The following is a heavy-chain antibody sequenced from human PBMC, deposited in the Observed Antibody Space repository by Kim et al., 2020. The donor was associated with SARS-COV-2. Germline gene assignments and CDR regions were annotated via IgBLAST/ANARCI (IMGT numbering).Heavy chain of an antibody. Sequence: GGSLRLSCAASGFTFSSYWMHWVRQAPGNGLVWVSRLYTDGTMTDYADSVTGRFTISRDNAKNTLYLQMNSLRAEDTAVYYCARGDRVGYYLDYWGQGILVTVSS. D-gene: IGHD3-10*01. V-gene: IGHV3-74*01. J-gene: IGHJ4*02. CDR2: LYTDGTMT. CDR3: ARGDRVGYYLDY. CDR1: GFTFSSYW.